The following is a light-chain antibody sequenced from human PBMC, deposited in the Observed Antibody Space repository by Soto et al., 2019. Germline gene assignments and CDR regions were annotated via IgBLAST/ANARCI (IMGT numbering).Light chain of an antibody. CDR3: QQSYSTRWT. CDR2: AAS. CDR1: QSISSY. Sequence: DIQMTQSPSSLSASVRDRVTITCRASQSISSYLNWYQQKPGKAPKLLIYAASSLQSGVPSRFSGSGSGTDFTLTISSLPPEDFATYYCQQSYSTRWTFGQGTKVDIK. V-gene: IGKV1-39*01. J-gene: IGKJ1*01.